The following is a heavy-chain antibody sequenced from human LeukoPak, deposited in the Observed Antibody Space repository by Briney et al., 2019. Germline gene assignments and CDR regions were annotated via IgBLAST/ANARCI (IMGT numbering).Heavy chain of an antibody. J-gene: IGHJ5*02. CDR1: GFTFSGYG. Sequence: GGSLRLSCAASGFTFSGYGMHWVRQAPGKGLEWVTGIAFDGSRKHYADSVKGRFTISRDNSRNTMDLQMNSLRVEDTAVYHCTRYDSSWFDPWGQGTLVIVSS. CDR3: TRYDSSWFDP. CDR2: IAFDGSRK. D-gene: IGHD3-3*01. V-gene: IGHV3-30*03.